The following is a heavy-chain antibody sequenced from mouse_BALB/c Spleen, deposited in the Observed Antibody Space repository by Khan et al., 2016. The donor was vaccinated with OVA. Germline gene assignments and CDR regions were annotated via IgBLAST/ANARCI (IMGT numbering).Heavy chain of an antibody. CDR2: INTHSGVP. CDR3: ARGGDADYRNDGDAMEY. V-gene: IGHV9-4*02. J-gene: IGHJ4*01. CDR1: GYTFTTAG. D-gene: IGHD2-12*01. Sequence: QIQLVQSGPELKKPGETVRISCKASGYTFTTAGIQWVQKMPGKGLKWIGWINTHSGVPKYAEDFKGRVAFSLEISVNTAYLQITNLKNEDTATDVCARGGDADYRNDGDAMEYWGQGTSVTVS.